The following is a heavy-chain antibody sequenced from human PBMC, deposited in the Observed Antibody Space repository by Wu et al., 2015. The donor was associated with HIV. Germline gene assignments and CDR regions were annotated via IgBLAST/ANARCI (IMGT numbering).Heavy chain of an antibody. D-gene: IGHD1-1*01. CDR1: GYRFINYG. CDR2: ISTYNGNT. J-gene: IGHJ5*02. Sequence: QVQLVQSGPEVKKPGSSVKVSCKASGYRFINYGTNWVRQAPGQGLECLGWISTYNGNTNYAQKFQGRVTMTTDTSTSTAYMELRSLRSDDTAVYYCARDGSLSALENWFDPWGQGTLVTVSS. CDR3: ARDGSLSALENWFDP. V-gene: IGHV1-18*01.